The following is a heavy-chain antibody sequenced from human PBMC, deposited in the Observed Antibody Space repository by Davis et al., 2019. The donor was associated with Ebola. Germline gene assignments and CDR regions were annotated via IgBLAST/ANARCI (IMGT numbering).Heavy chain of an antibody. V-gene: IGHV3-74*01. D-gene: IGHD6-19*01. J-gene: IGHJ6*02. CDR2: INSDGSST. CDR1: GFTFSSYW. Sequence: GESLKISCAASGFTFSSYWMHWVRQAPGKGLVWVSRINSDGSSTSYADSVKGRFTISRDNAKNTLYLQMNSLRAEDTAVYYCAVVGSSGWYYYGMDVWGQGTTVTVSS. CDR3: AVVGSSGWYYYGMDV.